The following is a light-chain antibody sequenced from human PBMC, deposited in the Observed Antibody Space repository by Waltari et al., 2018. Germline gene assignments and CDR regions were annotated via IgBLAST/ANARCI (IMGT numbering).Light chain of an antibody. CDR2: GVS. Sequence: QSALTQPASVSGSPGQSITISCTGTSSDVGGYNYVSWYQQYPGQAPQLLIYGVSYRPSGISNRCSGSKSGNTATLTISGLQAEDEADYYCSSYTSTKTGVFGTGTKVTVL. CDR3: SSYTSTKTGV. CDR1: SSDVGGYNY. V-gene: IGLV2-14*01. J-gene: IGLJ1*01.